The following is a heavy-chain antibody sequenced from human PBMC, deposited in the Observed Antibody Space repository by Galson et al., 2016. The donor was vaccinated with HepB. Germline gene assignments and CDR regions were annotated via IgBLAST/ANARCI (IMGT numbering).Heavy chain of an antibody. V-gene: IGHV5-51*01. CDR3: ARHDRGDGMDV. D-gene: IGHD3-16*01. J-gene: IGHJ6*03. CDR2: IYPGDSEI. CDR1: GYIFTDYW. Sequence: QSGAEVTKPGESLKISCRGSGYIFTDYWIGWVRQMPGKGLEWMGIIYPGDSEIRSSPSLQGQVTISVDKSISTAYLQWSSLKASDTARYYCARHDRGDGMDVWGKGTTVIVSS.